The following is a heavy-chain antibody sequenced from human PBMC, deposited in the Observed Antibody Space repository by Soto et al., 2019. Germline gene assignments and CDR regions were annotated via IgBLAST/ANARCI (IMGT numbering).Heavy chain of an antibody. CDR3: ARDAGMDYGDYVSPFDY. V-gene: IGHV1-69*13. Sequence: QVQLVQSGAEVKKPGSSVKVSCKASGGTFSSYAINWVRQAPGQGLEWMGVIIPIFGTANYAQKFQARVTITAXXSXSIXYMELSSLRSEDTAVYYCARDAGMDYGDYVSPFDYWGQGTLVTVSS. J-gene: IGHJ4*02. CDR1: GGTFSSYA. D-gene: IGHD4-17*01. CDR2: IIPIFGTA.